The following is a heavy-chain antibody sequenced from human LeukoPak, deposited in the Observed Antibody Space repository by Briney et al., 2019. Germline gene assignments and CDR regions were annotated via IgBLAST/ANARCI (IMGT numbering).Heavy chain of an antibody. J-gene: IGHJ4*02. CDR3: ARPGYWAASGYATI. D-gene: IGHD6-13*01. CDR1: GYTFTSYY. Sequence: GASVKVSCKASGYTFTSYYMHWVRQAPGQGLEWMGIINPSGGSTTYAQKFQGRVTMTRDTSTSTVYMALSSLTPEDTAVYYCARPGYWAASGYATIWGQGTLVTVSS. CDR2: INPSGGST. V-gene: IGHV1-46*03.